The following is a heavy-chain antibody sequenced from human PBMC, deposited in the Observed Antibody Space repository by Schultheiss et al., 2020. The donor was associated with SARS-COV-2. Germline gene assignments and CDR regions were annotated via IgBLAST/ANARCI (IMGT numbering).Heavy chain of an antibody. D-gene: IGHD4-17*01. CDR3: ARDRAGMTTVTYIDY. V-gene: IGHV4-34*01. CDR1: GGSISSYY. Sequence: SQTLSLTCTVSGGSISSYYWSWIRQPPGKGLEWIGEINHSGSTNYNPSLKSRVTISVDKSKNQFSLKLSSVTAADTAVYYCARDRAGMTTVTYIDYLGQGTLVTVSS. CDR2: INHSGST. J-gene: IGHJ4*02.